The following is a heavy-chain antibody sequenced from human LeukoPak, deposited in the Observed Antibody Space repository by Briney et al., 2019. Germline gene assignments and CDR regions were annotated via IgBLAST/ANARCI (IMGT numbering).Heavy chain of an antibody. J-gene: IGHJ4*02. CDR2: ISFDGTNK. D-gene: IGHD5-12*01. CDR1: GFTFSTYG. CDR3: AKANGAYSAYDLFDY. Sequence: PGRSLRLSCAASGFTFSTYGMHWVRQAPGKGLEWVAHISFDGTNKNYADSVKGRFTLSRDNSKNTLHLQMNTLRVEDTAVYYCAKANGAYSAYDLFDYWGQGTLVTVSS. V-gene: IGHV3-30*18.